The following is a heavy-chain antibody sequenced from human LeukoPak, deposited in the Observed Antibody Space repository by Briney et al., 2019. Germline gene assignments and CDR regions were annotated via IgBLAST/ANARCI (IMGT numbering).Heavy chain of an antibody. Sequence: SETLSLTCSVSGGSISSYYWSWIRQPPGRGLEWIGYIYYSGRTSYNPSHKSRVTISVDTSKNQFSLRLSSVTAANTAVYYCASSEGLPYYFDYWGQGTLVTVSS. D-gene: IGHD3-10*01. CDR3: ASSEGLPYYFDY. CDR1: GGSISSYY. CDR2: IYYSGRT. V-gene: IGHV4-59*01. J-gene: IGHJ4*02.